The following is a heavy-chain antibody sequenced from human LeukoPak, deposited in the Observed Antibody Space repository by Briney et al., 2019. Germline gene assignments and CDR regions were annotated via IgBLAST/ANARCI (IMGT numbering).Heavy chain of an antibody. J-gene: IGHJ4*02. D-gene: IGHD6-19*01. V-gene: IGHV1-69*05. CDR2: IIPIFGTA. CDR1: GGTLSSYA. CDR3: ARLYSSGWYYFDY. Sequence: SVKVSCKASGGTLSSYAISWVRQAPGQGLEWMGGIIPIFGTANYAQKFQGRVTITTDESTSTAYMELSSLRSEDTAVYYCARLYSSGWYYFDYWGQGTLVTVSS.